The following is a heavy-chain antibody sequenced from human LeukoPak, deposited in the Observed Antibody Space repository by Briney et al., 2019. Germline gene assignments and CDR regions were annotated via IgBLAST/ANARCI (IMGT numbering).Heavy chain of an antibody. V-gene: IGHV4-31*03. Sequence: SQTLSLTCTVSGGSISSGGYYWSWIRQHPGKGLEWIGYIYYSGSTYYNPPLKSRITISVDTSKNQFSLKLSSVTAADTAVYYCAGADIDGSYPYFDYWGQGTLVTVSS. D-gene: IGHD1-26*01. J-gene: IGHJ4*02. CDR1: GGSISSGGYY. CDR2: IYYSGST. CDR3: AGADIDGSYPYFDY.